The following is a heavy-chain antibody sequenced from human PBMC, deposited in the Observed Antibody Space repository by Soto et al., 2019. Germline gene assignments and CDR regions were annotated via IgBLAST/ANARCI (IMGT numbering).Heavy chain of an antibody. Sequence: PSETLSLTCTVSGGSISSYYWSWIRQPPGTGLEWIGYIYYSGSTNYNPSLKSRVTISVDTSKNQFSLKLRSVIVADTAVYHCARFVRSCSATTCSTRADVWGQGTTVTVSS. CDR3: ARFVRSCSATTCSTRADV. CDR1: GGSISSYY. V-gene: IGHV4-59*01. D-gene: IGHD2-2*01. CDR2: IYYSGST. J-gene: IGHJ6*02.